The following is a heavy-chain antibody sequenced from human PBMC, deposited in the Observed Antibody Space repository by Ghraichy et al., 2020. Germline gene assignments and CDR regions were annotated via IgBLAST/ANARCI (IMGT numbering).Heavy chain of an antibody. CDR2: ISGSGGST. CDR3: AKDPRAVDLPRWFDP. Sequence: GGSLRLSCAASGFTFSSYAMSWVRQAPGKGLEWVSAISGSGGSTYYADSVKGRFTISRDNSKNTLYLQMNSLRAEDTAVYYCAKDPRAVDLPRWFDPWGQGTLVTVSS. V-gene: IGHV3-23*01. J-gene: IGHJ5*02. D-gene: IGHD6-19*01. CDR1: GFTFSSYA.